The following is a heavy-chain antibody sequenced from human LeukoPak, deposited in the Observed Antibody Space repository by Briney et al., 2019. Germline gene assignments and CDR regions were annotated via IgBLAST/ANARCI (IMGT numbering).Heavy chain of an antibody. D-gene: IGHD2-2*01. J-gene: IGHJ3*01. CDR1: DDSISSTSYY. CDR2: MYSSGST. CDR3: ARGPPDCSSTSCYAFDAFDV. V-gene: IGHV4-39*07. Sequence: SETLSLTCTVSDDSISSTSYYWGWIRQPPGKGLEWIGSMYSSGSTYYSPSLKSRVTISVDTSKNHFSLKLSSVTAADTAVYYCARGPPDCSSTSCYAFDAFDVWGQGTMVTVSS.